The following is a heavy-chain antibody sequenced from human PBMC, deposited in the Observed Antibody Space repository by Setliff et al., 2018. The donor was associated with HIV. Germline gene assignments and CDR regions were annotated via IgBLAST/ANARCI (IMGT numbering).Heavy chain of an antibody. CDR2: IGTGGDT. Sequence: GASVKVSCATSGFAFSDYDFHWVRQVTGEGLEWVSAIGTGGDTYYVDSVKGRFTIPRENARNSLYLQMNSLRAEDTAVYYCWGVYARLWGDRGFDYWGQGTLVTVSS. J-gene: IGHJ4*02. D-gene: IGHD2-8*01. CDR1: GFAFSDYD. CDR3: WGVYARLWGDRGFDY. V-gene: IGHV3-13*01.